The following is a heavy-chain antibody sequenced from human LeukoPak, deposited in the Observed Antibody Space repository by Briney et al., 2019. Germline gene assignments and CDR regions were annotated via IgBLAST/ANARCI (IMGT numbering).Heavy chain of an antibody. CDR3: AKDRGSYGSGFLDY. CDR2: IIGSGGST. V-gene: IGHV3-23*01. CDR1: GFTFSSYA. Sequence: GGSLRLSCAASGFTFSSYAMSWVRQAPGKGLEWVSTIIGSGGSTYYADSVKGRFTISRDNSKNTLYLQMNSLRAEDTAVYYCAKDRGSYGSGFLDYWGQGTLVTVSS. D-gene: IGHD3-16*02. J-gene: IGHJ4*02.